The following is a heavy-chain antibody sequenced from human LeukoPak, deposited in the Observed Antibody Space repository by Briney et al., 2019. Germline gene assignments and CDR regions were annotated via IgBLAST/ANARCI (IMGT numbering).Heavy chain of an antibody. V-gene: IGHV3-30-3*01. CDR1: GLTFSSYA. J-gene: IGHJ4*02. Sequence: GGSLRLSCAASGLTFSSYAMHWVRQAPGKGLEWGAVISYDGSNKYYADSVKGRFTISRDNSKNTLYLQMNSLRAEDTAVYYCARDRTIVVVPAAHIDYWGQGTLVTVSS. CDR3: ARDRTIVVVPAAHIDY. CDR2: ISYDGSNK. D-gene: IGHD2-2*01.